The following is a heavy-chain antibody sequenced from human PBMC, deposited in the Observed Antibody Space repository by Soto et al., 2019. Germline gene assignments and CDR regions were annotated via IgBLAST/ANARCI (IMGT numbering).Heavy chain of an antibody. CDR3: VRDECSGGSCYFY. D-gene: IGHD2-15*01. J-gene: IGHJ4*02. Sequence: QVQLVQSGAEVKKPGASVKVSCKASGYTFIRYNIHCVRQAPGQGLEWTGMINPSGAKTSYRQKFPGRVTMTRDTSTSTVYMEVRSLRPDDTAVYYCVRDECSGGSCYFYWGQGTLVTVSS. CDR1: GYTFIRYN. CDR2: INPSGAKT. V-gene: IGHV1-46*03.